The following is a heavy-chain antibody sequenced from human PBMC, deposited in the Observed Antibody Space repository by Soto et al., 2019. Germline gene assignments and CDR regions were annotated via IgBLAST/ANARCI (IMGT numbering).Heavy chain of an antibody. V-gene: IGHV3-23*01. CDR1: GFTFSSYT. Sequence: GGSLRLSCAASGFTFSSYTMSWVRQAPGKGLEWVSAISGSGGSTYYADSVKGRFTISRDNSKNTLYLQMTSLRAEDTAVYYCAKDRRVTTDWYFDLWGRGTLVTVSS. CDR2: ISGSGGST. CDR3: AKDRRVTTDWYFDL. D-gene: IGHD4-4*01. J-gene: IGHJ2*01.